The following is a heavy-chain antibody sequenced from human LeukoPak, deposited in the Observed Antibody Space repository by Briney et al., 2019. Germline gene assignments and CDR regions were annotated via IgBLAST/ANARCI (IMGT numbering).Heavy chain of an antibody. CDR2: INPSGGST. J-gene: IGHJ4*02. V-gene: IGHV1-46*03. CDR3: ARDQSLARMYYYDSSGYYCVY. D-gene: IGHD3-22*01. Sequence: GASVKVSCKASGYTFTSYYMHWVRQAPGQGLEWMGIINPSGGSTSYAQKFQGRVTMTRDTSTSTVYMELSSLRSEDTAVYYCARDQSLARMYYYDSSGYYCVYWGQGTLVTVSS. CDR1: GYTFTSYY.